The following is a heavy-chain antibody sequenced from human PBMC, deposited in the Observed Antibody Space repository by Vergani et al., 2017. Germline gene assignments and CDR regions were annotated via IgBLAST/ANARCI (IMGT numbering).Heavy chain of an antibody. V-gene: IGHV1-46*03. J-gene: IGHJ2*01. CDR3: ARSMGGIVVVNWYFDL. Sequence: QVQLVQSGAEVKKPGASVKVSCKASGYTFTSYYMHWVRQAPGQGLEWMGIINPSGGSTSYAQKFQGRVTMTRDTSTSTVYMELSSLRSEDTAVYYCARSMGGIVVVNWYFDLWGRGTRVTVSS. D-gene: IGHD3-22*01. CDR1: GYTFTSYY. CDR2: INPSGGST.